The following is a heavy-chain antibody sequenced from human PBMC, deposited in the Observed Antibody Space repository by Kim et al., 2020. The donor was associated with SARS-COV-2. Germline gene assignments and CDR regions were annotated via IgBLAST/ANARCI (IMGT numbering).Heavy chain of an antibody. CDR2: IYHSGST. CDR3: AGRGYCSGGSCYALYYFDY. V-gene: IGHV4-38-2*02. D-gene: IGHD2-15*01. J-gene: IGHJ4*02. CDR1: GYSISSGYY. Sequence: SETLSLTCTVSGYSISSGYYWGWIRQPPGKGLEWIGSIYHSGSTYYNPSLKSRVTISVDTSKNQFSLKLSSVTAADTAVYYCAGRGYCSGGSCYALYYFDYWGQGTLVTVSS.